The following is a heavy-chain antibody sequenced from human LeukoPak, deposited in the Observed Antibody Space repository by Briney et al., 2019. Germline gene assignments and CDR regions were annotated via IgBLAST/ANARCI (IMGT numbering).Heavy chain of an antibody. CDR2: ISGSGGST. J-gene: IGHJ4*02. Sequence: GGSLRLSRAASGFTFTSYAMSWVRQAPGEGLEWVSSISGSGGSTYYADSVKGRFTISRDNSKNTLYLQMNSLRAEETAVYYCAKVLEQWLSKGGGFDYWGQGTLVTVSS. CDR1: GFTFTSYA. CDR3: AKVLEQWLSKGGGFDY. D-gene: IGHD6-19*01. V-gene: IGHV3-23*01.